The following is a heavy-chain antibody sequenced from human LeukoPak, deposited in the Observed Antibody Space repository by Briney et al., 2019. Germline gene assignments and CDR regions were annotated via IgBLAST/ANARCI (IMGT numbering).Heavy chain of an antibody. J-gene: IGHJ6*03. CDR2: IRYDGSNK. CDR3: AKGFLRDYYYYMDV. Sequence: GSLRLSCAASGFTFSSYGMHWVRQAPGKGLEWVAFIRYDGSNKYYADSVKGRFTISRDNSKNTLYLQMNSLRAEDTAVYYCAKGFLRDYYYYMDVWGKGTTVTVSS. V-gene: IGHV3-30*02. CDR1: GFTFSSYG. D-gene: IGHD3-16*01.